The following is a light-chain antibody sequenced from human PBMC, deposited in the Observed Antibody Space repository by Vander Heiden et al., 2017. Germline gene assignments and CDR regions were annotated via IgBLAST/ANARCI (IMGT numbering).Light chain of an antibody. CDR2: KAS. J-gene: IGKJ2*01. V-gene: IGKV1-5*03. CDR3: QQYNSYPYS. Sequence: DIQKTQSPSTLSAAVGDRVTITCRASQSFDNWLSWYQQKPGKAPKLLIYKASRLEGGVPSRFCGSVSGTEFTLTISSLQPDDFATYYCQQYNSYPYSFGQGTKLEIK. CDR1: QSFDNW.